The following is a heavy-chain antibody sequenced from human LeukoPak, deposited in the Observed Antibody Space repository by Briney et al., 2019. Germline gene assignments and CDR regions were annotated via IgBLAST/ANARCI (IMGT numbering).Heavy chain of an antibody. D-gene: IGHD6-6*01. CDR3: VAESSTSWEGS. V-gene: IGHV3-7*01. CDR2: IKEDGSMK. Sequence: PGGSLRLSCAASGFTFSRHWMDWVRQAPGKGLKWVADIKEDGSMKEYVDSVKGRFTISRDNAKNSLYLQMNSLRADDTAVYYCVAESSTSWEGSWGQGTLVTVSS. J-gene: IGHJ5*02. CDR1: GFTFSRHW.